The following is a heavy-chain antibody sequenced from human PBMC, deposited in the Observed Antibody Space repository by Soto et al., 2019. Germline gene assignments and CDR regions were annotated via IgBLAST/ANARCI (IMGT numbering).Heavy chain of an antibody. Sequence: ASVKVSCKVSGYTLTELSMHWVRQAPGKGLEWMGGFDPEDGETIYAKKFQGRVTMTEDTSTDTAYMELSSLRSEDTAVYYCATDGPDTAMVDFDYWGQGTLVTVSS. V-gene: IGHV1-24*01. J-gene: IGHJ4*02. CDR1: GYTLTELS. D-gene: IGHD5-18*01. CDR2: FDPEDGET. CDR3: ATDGPDTAMVDFDY.